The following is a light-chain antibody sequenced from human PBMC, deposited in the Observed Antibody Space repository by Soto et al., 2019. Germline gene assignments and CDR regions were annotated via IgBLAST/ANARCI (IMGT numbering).Light chain of an antibody. V-gene: IGKV1-5*01. CDR2: DVS. Sequence: DIQMTQSPSTLSASVGDRVTITCRASQTISNWLAWYQQKPGMAPKLLIYDVSNLESGVPSRFSGSGSGTEFTLTISSLQPDYFATYYCQQYNSYSPWTFGQGTRVEIK. J-gene: IGKJ1*01. CDR3: QQYNSYSPWT. CDR1: QTISNW.